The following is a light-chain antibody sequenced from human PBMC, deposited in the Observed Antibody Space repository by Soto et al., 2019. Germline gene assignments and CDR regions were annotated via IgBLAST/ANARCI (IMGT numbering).Light chain of an antibody. Sequence: QSVLTQPPSASGAPGQTVTISCSGRSSNIGSNYVYWYQQLPETAPRLLLYRAEQRPSGIPDRFSGSKSGTSASLAISGLRSEDEADYYCAAWDDTLSGLVFGGGTKLTVL. CDR3: AAWDDTLSGLV. J-gene: IGLJ2*01. CDR1: SSNIGSNY. CDR2: RAE. V-gene: IGLV1-47*01.